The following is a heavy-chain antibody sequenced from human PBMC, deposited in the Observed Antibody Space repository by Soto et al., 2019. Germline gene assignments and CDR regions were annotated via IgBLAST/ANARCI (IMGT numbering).Heavy chain of an antibody. CDR1: GFTFSSYG. D-gene: IGHD1-26*01. CDR2: ISYDGSNK. V-gene: IGHV3-30*18. J-gene: IGHJ4*02. Sequence: GGSLRLSCAASGFTFSSYGMHWVRQAPGKGLEWVAVISYDGSNKYYADSVKGRFTISRDNSKNTLYLQMNSLRAEDTAVYYCAKDSGSYHLDYYFDYWGQGTLVTVSS. CDR3: AKDSGSYHLDYYFDY.